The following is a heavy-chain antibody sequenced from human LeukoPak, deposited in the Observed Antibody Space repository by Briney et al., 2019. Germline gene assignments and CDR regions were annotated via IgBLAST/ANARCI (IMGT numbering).Heavy chain of an antibody. Sequence: GGSLRLSCAASGFTFSSYWMSWVRQAPGKGLEWVANIKQDGSEKYYVDSVKGRFTISRDNAKNSLYLQMNSLRAEDTAVYYCARDTTSGGAGYSSSFGYWGQGTLVTVSS. J-gene: IGHJ4*02. CDR1: GFTFSSYW. V-gene: IGHV3-7*01. CDR2: IKQDGSEK. CDR3: ARDTTSGGAGYSSSFGY. D-gene: IGHD6-13*01.